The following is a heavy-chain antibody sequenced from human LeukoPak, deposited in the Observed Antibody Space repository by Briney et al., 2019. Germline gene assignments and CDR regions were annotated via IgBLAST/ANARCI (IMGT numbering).Heavy chain of an antibody. CDR3: ARGNSYSKDY. CDR1: GFTFGSYW. J-gene: IGHJ4*02. V-gene: IGHV3-7*04. Sequence: GGSLRLSCAASGFTFGSYWMNWVRQAPGKGLEWVANIKQDGSDKYYVDSVRGRFTISRDNAKNSLYLQMNSLRAEDTAVYYCARGNSYSKDYWGQGTLVTVSS. D-gene: IGHD4-23*01. CDR2: IKQDGSDK.